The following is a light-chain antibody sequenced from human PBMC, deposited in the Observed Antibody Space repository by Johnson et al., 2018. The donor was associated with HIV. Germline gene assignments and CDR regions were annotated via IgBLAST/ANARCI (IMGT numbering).Light chain of an antibody. CDR2: ENN. V-gene: IGLV1-41*01. Sequence: QLVLTQPPSVSAAPGQNVTISCSGSSSDMGHYAVSWYQELPGTAPKLLFYENNIRPSGIPERFSGSQSGSSATLGITGRWPEDVGDYSCLPGDTGPRTYIFGSGTKVTVL. J-gene: IGLJ1*01. CDR1: SSDMGHYA. CDR3: LPGDTGPRTYI.